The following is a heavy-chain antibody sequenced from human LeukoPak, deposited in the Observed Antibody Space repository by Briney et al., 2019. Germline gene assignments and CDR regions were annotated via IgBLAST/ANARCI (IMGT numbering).Heavy chain of an antibody. Sequence: PSETLSLTCTVSGGSISSGDYYWSWIRQPPGKGLEWIGYIYYSGSTYYNPSLKSRVTISVDTSKNQFSLKLSSVTAADTAVYYCAREGVGDDFWSGFTVIDAFDIWGQGTMVTVSS. CDR3: AREGVGDDFWSGFTVIDAFDI. CDR2: IYYSGST. D-gene: IGHD3-3*01. J-gene: IGHJ3*02. V-gene: IGHV4-30-4*08. CDR1: GGSISSGDYY.